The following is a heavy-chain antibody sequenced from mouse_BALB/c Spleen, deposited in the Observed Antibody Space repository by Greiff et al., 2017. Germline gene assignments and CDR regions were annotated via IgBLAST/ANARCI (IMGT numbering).Heavy chain of an antibody. Sequence: DVKLQESGPDLVKPSQSLSLTCTVTGYSITSGYSWHWIRQFPGNQLEWMGYIHYSGSTNYNPSLKSRISITRDTSKNQFFLQLNSVTTEDTATYYCARYTTVVATDYYAMDYWGQGTSVTVSS. CDR3: ARYTTVVATDYYAMDY. CDR2: IHYSGST. D-gene: IGHD1-1*01. J-gene: IGHJ4*01. CDR1: GYSITSGYS. V-gene: IGHV3-1*02.